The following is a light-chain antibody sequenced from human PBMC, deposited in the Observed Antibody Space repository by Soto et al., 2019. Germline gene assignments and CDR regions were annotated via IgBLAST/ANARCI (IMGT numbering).Light chain of an antibody. CDR3: QQYSSYPGT. V-gene: IGKV1-5*03. CDR2: KAS. CDR1: QSISSW. Sequence: DIQMTQSPSTLSASVGDRVTITCRASQSISSWLAWYQQKPQKAPNLLISKASTLESGIPTRFSGSGSGTDFTLTISSLQPDDFATYYCQQYSSYPGTFGQGTKVEVK. J-gene: IGKJ1*01.